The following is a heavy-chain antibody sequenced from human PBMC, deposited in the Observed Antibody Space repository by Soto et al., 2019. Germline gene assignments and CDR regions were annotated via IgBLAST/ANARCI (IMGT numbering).Heavy chain of an antibody. V-gene: IGHV4-39*01. CDR1: GGSISSGDYY. J-gene: IGHJ6*02. D-gene: IGHD3-3*01. CDR3: ARGKSLWSGYRYGMDV. CDR2: IYYSGNT. Sequence: XXTLSLPYTVSGGSISSGDYYWSCIRQTPGKGLEWIGSIYYSGNTYYNPSLKSRVTISVDTSKNQFSLKLSSVTAEDTAVYYCARGKSLWSGYRYGMDVWGQGTTVTV.